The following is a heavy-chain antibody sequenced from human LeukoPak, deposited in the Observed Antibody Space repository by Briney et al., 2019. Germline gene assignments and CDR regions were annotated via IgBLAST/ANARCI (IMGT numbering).Heavy chain of an antibody. D-gene: IGHD5-18*01. CDR3: ARDRKSYGYLGLVDY. J-gene: IGHJ4*02. CDR1: GFTFSDYY. V-gene: IGHV3-11*01. Sequence: AGSLRLSCAASGFTFSDYYMSWIRQPPGKGLEWVSYISSSGSTIYYADSVKGRFIISRDNAKNSLYLQMNSLRAEDTAVYYCARDRKSYGYLGLVDYWGQGTLVTVSS. CDR2: ISSSGSTI.